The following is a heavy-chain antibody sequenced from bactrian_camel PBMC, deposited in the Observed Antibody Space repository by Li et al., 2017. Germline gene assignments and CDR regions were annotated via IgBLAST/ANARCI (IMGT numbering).Heavy chain of an antibody. Sequence: QVQLVESGGGSARAGGSLRLSCVASALTYKSDCMGWFRQAPGKERRAVAVIWRGGGSTYYHDSVQGRFTLSQDDSKNTLYLQMNSLKPEDTAMYYCAAGRCPDTNDFWGQGTQVTVS. CDR1: ALTYKSDC. J-gene: IGHJ4*01. CDR3: AAGRCPDTNDF. V-gene: IGHV3-3*01. CDR2: IWRGGGST.